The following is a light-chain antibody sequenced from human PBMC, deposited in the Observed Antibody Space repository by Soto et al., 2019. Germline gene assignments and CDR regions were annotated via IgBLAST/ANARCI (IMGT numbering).Light chain of an antibody. CDR1: QSVSSSY. V-gene: IGKV3-20*01. Sequence: IVLNQSPCTLSLSPGERATLSCRASQSVSSSYLAWYQQKPGQAPRLLIYGASSRATGIPDRFSGSGSGTDFTLTISGLQSGDFTVYYCHNYETFGQGTKVDIK. J-gene: IGKJ1*01. CDR2: GAS. CDR3: HNYET.